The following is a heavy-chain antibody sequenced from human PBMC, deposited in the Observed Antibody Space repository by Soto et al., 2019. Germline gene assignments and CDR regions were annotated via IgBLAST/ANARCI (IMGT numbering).Heavy chain of an antibody. CDR2: IIPIFGTA. D-gene: IGHD2-21*02. Sequence: SVKVSCKASGGTFCSYAISWVRQAPGQGLEWMGGIIPIFGTANYAQKFQGRVTITADKSTSTAYMELSSLRSEDTAVYYCARESYCSGDCYRPFQHWGQGTLVTVS. CDR1: GGTFCSYA. J-gene: IGHJ1*01. V-gene: IGHV1-69*06. CDR3: ARESYCSGDCYRPFQH.